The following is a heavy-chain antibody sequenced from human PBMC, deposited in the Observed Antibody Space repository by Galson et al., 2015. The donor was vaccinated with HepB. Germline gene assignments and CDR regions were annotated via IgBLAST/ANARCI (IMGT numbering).Heavy chain of an antibody. Sequence: PLRLSCAASGFTFSSYSMNWVRQAPGKGLEWVSSISSSSSYIYYADSVKGRLTISRDNAKNSLYLQMNSLRAEDTAVYYCASSSEAVGLYYFDYWGQGTLVTVSS. CDR2: ISSSSSYI. CDR1: GFTFSSYS. CDR3: ASSSEAVGLYYFDY. D-gene: IGHD6-19*01. V-gene: IGHV3-21*01. J-gene: IGHJ4*02.